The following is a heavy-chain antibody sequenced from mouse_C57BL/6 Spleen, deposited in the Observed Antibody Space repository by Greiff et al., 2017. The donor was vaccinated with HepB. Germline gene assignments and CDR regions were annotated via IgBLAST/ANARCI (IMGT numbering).Heavy chain of an antibody. Sequence: QVQLQQPGAELVKPGASVKLSCKASGYTFTSYWMHWVKQRPGQGLEWIGMIHPNSGSTNYNEKFKSKATLTVDKSSSTAYMQLSSLTSEDSAVYYCARNYYDYVGFAYWGQGTLVTVSA. V-gene: IGHV1-64*01. J-gene: IGHJ3*01. CDR3: ARNYYDYVGFAY. D-gene: IGHD2-4*01. CDR1: GYTFTSYW. CDR2: IHPNSGST.